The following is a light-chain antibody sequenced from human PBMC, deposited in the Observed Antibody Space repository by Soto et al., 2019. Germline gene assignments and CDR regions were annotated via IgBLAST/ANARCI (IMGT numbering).Light chain of an antibody. Sequence: DIQMTQSPSSLSASVGDRVTITCRASQDISNYLNWYQQRPGKAPKLLIYDASNLERGVTSRFSGTRSGTHFTFAITSLQPEDVATYYCQQSDSLPNTFGQGTRLEI. CDR1: QDISNY. CDR2: DAS. V-gene: IGKV1-33*01. CDR3: QQSDSLPNT. J-gene: IGKJ5*01.